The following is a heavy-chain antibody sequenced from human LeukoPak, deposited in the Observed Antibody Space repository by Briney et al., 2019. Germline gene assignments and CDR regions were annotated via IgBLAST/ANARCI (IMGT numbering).Heavy chain of an antibody. CDR3: ARGPPDGYCSSTSCYSIDY. CDR2: INPNSGGT. V-gene: IGHV1-2*02. J-gene: IGHJ4*02. D-gene: IGHD2-2*03. CDR1: GYTFTGYY. Sequence: ASVKVSCKASGYTFTGYYMHWVRQAPGQGLEWMGWINPNSGGTNYAQKFQGRVTMTRDTSISTAYMELSRLRSDDTAVYYCARGPPDGYCSSTSCYSIDYWGQGTLATVSS.